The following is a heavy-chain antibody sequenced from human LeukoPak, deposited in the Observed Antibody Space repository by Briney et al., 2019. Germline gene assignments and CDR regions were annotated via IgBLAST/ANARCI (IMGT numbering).Heavy chain of an antibody. CDR1: GGSISSYY. V-gene: IGHV4-59*01. D-gene: IGHD3-22*01. CDR2: IYYSGST. J-gene: IGHJ4*02. Sequence: PSETLSLTCAVSGGSISSYYWSWIRQPPGKGLEWIGYIYYSGSTNYNPSLKSRVTISVDTSKNQFSLKLSSVTAADTAVYYCARGPYYYDSSGYYYGMDYWGQGTLVTVSS. CDR3: ARGPYYYDSSGYYYGMDY.